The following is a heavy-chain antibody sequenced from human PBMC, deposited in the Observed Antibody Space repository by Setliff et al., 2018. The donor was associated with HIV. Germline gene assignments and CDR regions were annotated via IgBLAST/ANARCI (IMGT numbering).Heavy chain of an antibody. J-gene: IGHJ6*03. CDR1: GGSISSYY. V-gene: IGHV4-59*01. CDR2: IYYSGST. D-gene: IGHD6-19*01. CDR3: ARVPYPADYYMDV. Sequence: SETLSLTCTVSGGSISSYYWSWIRQPPGKGLEWIGYIYYSGSTNYNPSLKSRVTISIDTSKSQFSLKLTSVSAADTATYYCARVPYPADYYMDVWGKGTTVTVSS.